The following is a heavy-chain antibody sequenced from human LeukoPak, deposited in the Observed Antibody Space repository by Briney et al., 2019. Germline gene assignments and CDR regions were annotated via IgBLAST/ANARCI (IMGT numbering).Heavy chain of an antibody. CDR3: ARDARDIVLMVYTYHYYYGMDV. V-gene: IGHV1-18*01. D-gene: IGHD2-8*01. CDR1: GYTFTSYG. CDR2: ISAYNGNT. J-gene: IGHJ6*02. Sequence: ASVKVSCKASGYTFTSYGISWVRQAPGQGLEWMGWISAYNGNTNYAQKLQGRVTMTTDTSTSTAYMELRSLRSDDTAVYYCARDARDIVLMVYTYHYYYGMDVWGQGTTVTVSS.